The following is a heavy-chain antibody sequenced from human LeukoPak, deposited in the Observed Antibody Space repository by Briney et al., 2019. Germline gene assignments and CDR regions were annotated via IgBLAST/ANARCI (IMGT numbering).Heavy chain of an antibody. Sequence: SETLSLTCTVSGGSISPYYWSWIRQPPGKGLEWIGYIYTSGSTNYNPSLKSRVTISVDTSKNQFSLKLSSVTAADTAVYYCARSLEYYDFWSGYPQRRNYYYYYYMDVWGKGTTVTVSS. J-gene: IGHJ6*03. CDR3: ARSLEYYDFWSGYPQRRNYYYYYYMDV. CDR1: GGSISPYY. V-gene: IGHV4-4*09. CDR2: IYTSGST. D-gene: IGHD3-3*01.